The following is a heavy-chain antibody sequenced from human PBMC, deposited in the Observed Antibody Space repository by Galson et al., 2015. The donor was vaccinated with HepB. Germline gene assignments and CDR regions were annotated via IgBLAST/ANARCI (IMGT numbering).Heavy chain of an antibody. CDR1: GFTFDDYA. D-gene: IGHD4-17*01. CDR3: AKALGVTVTPFDY. CDR2: ISWNSGSI. V-gene: IGHV3-9*01. Sequence: SLRLSCAASGFTFDDYAMHWVRQAPGKGLEWVSGISWNSGSIGYADSVKGRFTISRDNAKNSLYLQMNSLRAEDTALYYCAKALGVTVTPFDYWGQRTLVTVSS. J-gene: IGHJ4*02.